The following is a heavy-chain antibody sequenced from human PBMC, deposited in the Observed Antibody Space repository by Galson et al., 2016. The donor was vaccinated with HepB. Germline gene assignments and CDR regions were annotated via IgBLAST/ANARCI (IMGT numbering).Heavy chain of an antibody. CDR3: AKDITLDYSNYRGSYYYYYMDV. J-gene: IGHJ6*03. Sequence: SLRLSCAASGFTFDDYAMHWVRQAPGKGLEWVSGISWNSGSIGYADSVKGRFTISRDNAKNSLYLQTNSLRAEDTALYYCAKDITLDYSNYRGSYYYYYMDVWGKGTTVTVSS. D-gene: IGHD4-11*01. CDR1: GFTFDDYA. V-gene: IGHV3-9*01. CDR2: ISWNSGSI.